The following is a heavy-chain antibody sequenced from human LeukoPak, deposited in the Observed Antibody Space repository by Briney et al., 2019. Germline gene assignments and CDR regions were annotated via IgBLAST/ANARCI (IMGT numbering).Heavy chain of an antibody. D-gene: IGHD3-9*01. Sequence: SETLSLTCTVSGGSISSYYWSWIRQPPGKGLEWIGCVYYSGSTNYNPSLRSRVTISVDMAKNQFSLKLTSVTAADTAVYYCARRLRHYDIVTGYYTYFDRWGQGTLVTVSS. V-gene: IGHV4-59*12. CDR2: VYYSGST. J-gene: IGHJ4*02. CDR3: ARRLRHYDIVTGYYTYFDR. CDR1: GGSISSYY.